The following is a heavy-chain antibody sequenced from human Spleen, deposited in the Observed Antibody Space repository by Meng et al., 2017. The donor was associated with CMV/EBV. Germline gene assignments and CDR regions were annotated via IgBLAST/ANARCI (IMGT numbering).Heavy chain of an antibody. J-gene: IGHJ4*02. D-gene: IGHD1-26*01. V-gene: IGHV3-7*04. CDR1: GFTFSSFW. Sequence: GVLKISCAASGFTFSSFWMNWVRQAPGKGLEWVANIKEDGSEKYYVDSVKGRFTISRDNAKNSLYLQMNSLRAEDTAVYYCARAKWGFYWGQGTLVTVSS. CDR2: IKEDGSEK. CDR3: ARAKWGFY.